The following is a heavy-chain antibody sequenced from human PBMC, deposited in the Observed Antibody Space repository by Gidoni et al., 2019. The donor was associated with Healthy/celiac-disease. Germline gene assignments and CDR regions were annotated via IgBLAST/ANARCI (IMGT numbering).Heavy chain of an antibody. V-gene: IGHV3-33*08. D-gene: IGHD6-13*01. CDR3: ARDRGSSSWFTYYGMDV. CDR1: GFTFSSYG. J-gene: IGHJ6*02. CDR2: IWYDGSNK. Sequence: QVQLVESGGGVVQPGRSLRLSCAASGFTFSSYGMHWVRQAPGKGLELVAVIWYDGSNKYYADSVKGRFTISRDNSKNTLYLQMNSLRAEDTAVYYCARDRGSSSWFTYYGMDVWGQGTTVTVSS.